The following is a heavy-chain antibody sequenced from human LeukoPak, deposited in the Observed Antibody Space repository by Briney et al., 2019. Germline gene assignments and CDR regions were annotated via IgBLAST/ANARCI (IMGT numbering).Heavy chain of an antibody. CDR1: GDSISSSSYY. D-gene: IGHD6-13*01. Sequence: SETLSLTCTVSGDSISSSSYYWHWVRQPPRQGLEWIGSFSYSGSTYYNPSLKRRVNISVDSSKNQFSLKLISVTAADTAVYYCARTVAAAAPGYWGQGILVTVSS. CDR3: ARTVAAAAPGY. J-gene: IGHJ4*02. V-gene: IGHV4-39*01. CDR2: FSYSGST.